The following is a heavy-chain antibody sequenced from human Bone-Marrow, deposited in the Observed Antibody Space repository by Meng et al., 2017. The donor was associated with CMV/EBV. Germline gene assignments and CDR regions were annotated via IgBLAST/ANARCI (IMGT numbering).Heavy chain of an antibody. J-gene: IGHJ6*02. V-gene: IGHV4-39*07. Sequence: SETLSLTCTVSGGSISSSSYYWGWIRQPPGKGLEWIGSIYYSGSTYYNPSLKSRVTISVDTSKNQFSLKLSSVTAADTAVYYCALGGEITIFGVVIAGGMDVWGQGTTVTVSS. CDR2: IYYSGST. CDR3: ALGGEITIFGVVIAGGMDV. D-gene: IGHD3-3*01. CDR1: GGSISSSSYY.